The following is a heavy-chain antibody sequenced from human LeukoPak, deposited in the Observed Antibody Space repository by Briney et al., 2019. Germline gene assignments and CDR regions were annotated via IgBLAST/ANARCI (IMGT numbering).Heavy chain of an antibody. CDR2: IGWNSGSI. CDR3: AKGGVVVPAAFYFDY. V-gene: IGHV3-9*01. CDR1: GITFDDYA. Sequence: GGSLRLSCAASGITFDDYAMHWVRQAPGKGLEWVSGIGWNSGSIGYADSVKGRFTISRDNAKNSLYLQMNSLRPEDTALYYCAKGGVVVPAAFYFDYWGQGTLVTVSS. J-gene: IGHJ4*02. D-gene: IGHD2-2*01.